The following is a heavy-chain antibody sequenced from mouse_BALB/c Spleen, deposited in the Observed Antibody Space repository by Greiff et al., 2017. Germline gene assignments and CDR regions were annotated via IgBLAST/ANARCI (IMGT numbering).Heavy chain of an antibody. CDR2: ISDGGSYT. V-gene: IGHV5-4*02. J-gene: IGHJ4*01. CDR3: ARGLGGIYAMDY. D-gene: IGHD2-10*02. Sequence: EVKLVESGGGLVKPGGSLKLSCAASGFTFSDYYMYWVRQTPEKRLEWVATISDGGSYTYYPDSVKGRFTISRDNAKNNLYLQMSSLKSEDTAMYYCARGLGGIYAMDYWGQGTSVTVSS. CDR1: GFTFSDYY.